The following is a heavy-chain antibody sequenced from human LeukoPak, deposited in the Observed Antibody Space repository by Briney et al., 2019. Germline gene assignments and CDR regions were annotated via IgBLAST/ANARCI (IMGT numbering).Heavy chain of an antibody. Sequence: PSETLSLTCTVSGGSISSYYWSWIRQPPGKGLEWIGYIYYSGSTNYNPSLKSRVTISVDTSKNQFSLKLSSVTAADTAVYYYARYYGSGSYPFDSWGQGTLVTVSS. V-gene: IGHV4-59*01. D-gene: IGHD3-10*01. CDR3: ARYYGSGSYPFDS. J-gene: IGHJ4*02. CDR1: GGSISSYY. CDR2: IYYSGST.